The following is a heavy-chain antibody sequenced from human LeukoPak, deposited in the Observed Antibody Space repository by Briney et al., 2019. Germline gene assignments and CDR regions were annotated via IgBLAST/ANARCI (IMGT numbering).Heavy chain of an antibody. J-gene: IGHJ4*02. D-gene: IGHD3-10*01. CDR1: GYTFTAYY. CDR3: ASTQEWFAELVERFY. Sequence: ASVKISFKTSGYTFTAYYVHWVRQAPGQGLEWMGWINPNSGGADSAQKFQGRVTMTRDTSISIVYMELSWLRSDDTAVYYCASTQEWFAELVERFYWGQGTLVTVSS. V-gene: IGHV1-2*02. CDR2: INPNSGGA.